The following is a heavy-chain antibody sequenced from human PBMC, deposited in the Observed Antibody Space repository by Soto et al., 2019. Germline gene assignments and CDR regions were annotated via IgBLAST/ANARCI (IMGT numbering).Heavy chain of an antibody. CDR2: IRPYNGNT. D-gene: IGHD6-13*01. J-gene: IGHJ5*02. Sequence: QVQLVQSGAEVKKPGASVKVSCKASGYTFTSYGISWARQATGKGLEWMGWIRPYNGNTNYAQKLQGTVTMTTDTSTSTSYMELSSLRSDDTAVYYCARDEAAHTFDPWGQGILVTVSS. CDR3: ARDEAAHTFDP. V-gene: IGHV1-18*01. CDR1: GYTFTSYG.